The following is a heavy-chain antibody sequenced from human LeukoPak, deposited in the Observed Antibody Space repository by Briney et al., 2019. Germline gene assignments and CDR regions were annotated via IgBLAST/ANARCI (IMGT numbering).Heavy chain of an antibody. Sequence: PGGSLRLSCAASGFTFSSYGMHWVRQAPGKGLEWVAVISYDGSNKYYADSVKGRFTISRDNSKNTLYLQMNSLRAEDTALYYCAKDLIAAAGNWYFDLWGRGTLVTVSS. CDR1: GFTFSSYG. CDR2: ISYDGSNK. V-gene: IGHV3-30*18. CDR3: AKDLIAAAGNWYFDL. D-gene: IGHD6-13*01. J-gene: IGHJ2*01.